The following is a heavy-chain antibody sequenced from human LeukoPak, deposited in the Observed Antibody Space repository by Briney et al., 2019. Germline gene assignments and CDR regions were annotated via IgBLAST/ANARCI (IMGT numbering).Heavy chain of an antibody. Sequence: ASVKVSCKASGYTFTSYGISWVRQAPGQGLEWMGWISAYNGNTNYAQKLQGRVTMTTDTSTSTAYVELRSLRSDDTAVYYCARLDIAAAGTGYWGQGTLVTVSS. CDR3: ARLDIAAAGTGY. CDR1: GYTFTSYG. V-gene: IGHV1-18*01. J-gene: IGHJ4*02. CDR2: ISAYNGNT. D-gene: IGHD6-13*01.